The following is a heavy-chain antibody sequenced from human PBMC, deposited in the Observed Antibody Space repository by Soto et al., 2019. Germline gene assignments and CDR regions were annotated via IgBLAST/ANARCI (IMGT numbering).Heavy chain of an antibody. Sequence: GSLRLSCAASGFTFSDYYWSWIRQPPWKGLEWIGYIYYSGSTNYNPSLKSRVTISVDTSKNQFSLKLSSVTAADTAVYYCARGYCSSTSCYPSWFDPWGQGTLVTVSS. D-gene: IGHD2-2*01. CDR2: IYYSGST. V-gene: IGHV4-59*08. CDR3: ARGYCSSTSCYPSWFDP. J-gene: IGHJ5*02. CDR1: GFTFSDYY.